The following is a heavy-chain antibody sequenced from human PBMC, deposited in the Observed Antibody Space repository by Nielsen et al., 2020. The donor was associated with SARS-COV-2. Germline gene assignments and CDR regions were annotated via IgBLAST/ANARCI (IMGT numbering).Heavy chain of an antibody. CDR3: AKDESGIRYDFWSGYYRFDY. CDR1: GFTFSSYE. Sequence: GESLKISCAAPGFTFSSYEMNWVRQAPGKGLEWVSYISSSGSTIYYADSVKGRFTISRDNAKNSLYLQMNSLRAEDTAVYYCAKDESGIRYDFWSGYYRFDYWGQGTLVTVSS. J-gene: IGHJ4*02. V-gene: IGHV3-48*03. D-gene: IGHD3-3*01. CDR2: ISSSGSTI.